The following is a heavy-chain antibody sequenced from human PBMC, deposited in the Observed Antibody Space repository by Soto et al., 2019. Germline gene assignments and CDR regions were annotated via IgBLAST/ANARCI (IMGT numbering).Heavy chain of an antibody. Sequence: GGSLRLSCGASGFTFSNYYMSWIRQAPGKGLEWVSYISSTGRTIHYADSVKGRFTISRDNAKNSVYLQMDSLRVEDTAVYYCAREGALKPFSSWGQGALVTVSS. CDR1: GFTFSNYY. CDR2: ISSTGRTI. V-gene: IGHV3-11*04. CDR3: AREGALKPFSS. J-gene: IGHJ5*02.